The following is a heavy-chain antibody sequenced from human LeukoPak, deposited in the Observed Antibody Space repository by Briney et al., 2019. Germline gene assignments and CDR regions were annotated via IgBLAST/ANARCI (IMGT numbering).Heavy chain of an antibody. CDR3: ARQRKGNVLLWFGGKNNNAFDI. D-gene: IGHD3-10*01. J-gene: IGHJ3*02. V-gene: IGHV4-39*01. Sequence: SETLSLTCTVSGGSISSSSYYWGWIRQPPGKGLEWIGNIYYSGSTYYNPSLKSRVTISVDTSKNQFSLKLSSVTAADTAVYYCARQRKGNVLLWFGGKNNNAFDIWGQGTMVTVSS. CDR1: GGSISSSSYY. CDR2: IYYSGST.